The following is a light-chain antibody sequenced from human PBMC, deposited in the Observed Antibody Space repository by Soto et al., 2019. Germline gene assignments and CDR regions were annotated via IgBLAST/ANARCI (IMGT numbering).Light chain of an antibody. V-gene: IGLV3-1*01. CDR1: KLGDKY. CDR2: QDS. Sequence: SYELTQPPSGSVSPGQTASITCSGDKLGDKYACWYQQKPGQSPVLVIYQDSKRPSGIPERFSGSNSGNTATLTISGTQAMDEADYYCQAWDSSTGVVFGGGTKVTVL. J-gene: IGLJ2*01. CDR3: QAWDSSTGVV.